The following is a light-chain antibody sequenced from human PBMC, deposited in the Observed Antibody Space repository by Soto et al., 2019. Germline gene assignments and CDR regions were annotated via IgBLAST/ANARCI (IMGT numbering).Light chain of an antibody. V-gene: IGLV2-23*01. CDR3: CSYAGSSTYV. CDR1: SSDVGSYNL. J-gene: IGLJ1*01. Sequence: QSALTQPASVSGSPGQSITISCTGTSSDVGSYNLVSWYQQHPGKAPKLMIYEGSKRPSGVSNRFSGSKSGNTASLTISGXXXXXXXDYYCCSYAGSSTYVFGTGTKVTVL. CDR2: EGS.